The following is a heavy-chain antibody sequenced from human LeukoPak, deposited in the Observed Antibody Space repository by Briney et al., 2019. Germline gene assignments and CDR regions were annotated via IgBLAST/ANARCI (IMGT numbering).Heavy chain of an antibody. D-gene: IGHD3-22*01. V-gene: IGHV3-30*02. J-gene: IGHJ5*02. CDR2: IQNDGVNE. Sequence: GGSQRLSCAVSGFSLRTYGIHWVRQAPVRGLEWVATIQNDGVNEYYADSVKGRFSISRDISKSILYLQMNSLTVDDTAIYYCAMRGPPDGNYGNRTDPWGEGTRVTASS. CDR1: GFSLRTYG. CDR3: AMRGPPDGNYGNRTDP.